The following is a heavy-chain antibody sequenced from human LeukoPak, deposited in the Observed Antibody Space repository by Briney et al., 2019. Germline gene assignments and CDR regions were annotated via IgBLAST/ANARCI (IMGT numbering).Heavy chain of an antibody. CDR1: GFTFSNYA. CDR3: ARLIGWSRFDP. CDR2: VVGGGAT. Sequence: GGSLRLSCAASGFTFSNYAMTWVRQAPGKGLEWVSTVVGGGATFYADSVKGRFTISRDNSKNTLHLQMNSLRAEDTAVFYCARLIGWSRFDPWGQGALVTVSS. V-gene: IGHV3-23*01. J-gene: IGHJ5*02. D-gene: IGHD6-19*01.